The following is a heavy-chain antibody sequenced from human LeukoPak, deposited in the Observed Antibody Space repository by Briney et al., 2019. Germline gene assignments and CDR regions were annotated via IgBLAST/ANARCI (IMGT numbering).Heavy chain of an antibody. D-gene: IGHD4-11*01. CDR3: ARGPYTDY. CDR2: ISSSSSSI. Sequence: GGSLRLSCAASGFTFSSFGMNWVRQAPGKGLDWVSSISSSSSSIYYADSVKGRFTISRDNAKNSLSLQMNSLRAEDTAVYYCARGPYTDYWGQGTLVTVSS. CDR1: GFTFSSFG. V-gene: IGHV3-21*01. J-gene: IGHJ4*02.